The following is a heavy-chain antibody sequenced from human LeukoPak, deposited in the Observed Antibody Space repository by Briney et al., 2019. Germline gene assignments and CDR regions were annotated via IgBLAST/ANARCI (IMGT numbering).Heavy chain of an antibody. V-gene: IGHV1-2*04. J-gene: IGHJ4*02. D-gene: IGHD5-12*01. Sequence: GASVKVSCKASGYTFTSYGISWVRQAPGQGLEWMGWINPNSGGTNYAQKFQGWVTMTRDTSISTAYMELSRLRSDDTAVYYCARVSGYDSEYFDYWGQGTLVTVSS. CDR3: ARVSGYDSEYFDY. CDR2: INPNSGGT. CDR1: GYTFTSYG.